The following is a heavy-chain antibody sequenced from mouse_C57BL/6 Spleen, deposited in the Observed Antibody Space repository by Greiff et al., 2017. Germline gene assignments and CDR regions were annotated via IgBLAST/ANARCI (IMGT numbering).Heavy chain of an antibody. CDR1: GFSFNTYA. D-gene: IGHD2-5*01. J-gene: IGHJ4*01. Sequence: DVQLVESGGGLVQPKGSLKLSCAASGFSFNTYAMNWVRQAPGKGLEWVARIRSKSNNYATYYADSVKDRFTISRDDSESMLYLQMNNLKTEDTAMYYCVRHYSNSYYYAMDYWGQGTSVTVSS. CDR3: VRHYSNSYYYAMDY. V-gene: IGHV10-1*01. CDR2: IRSKSNNYAT.